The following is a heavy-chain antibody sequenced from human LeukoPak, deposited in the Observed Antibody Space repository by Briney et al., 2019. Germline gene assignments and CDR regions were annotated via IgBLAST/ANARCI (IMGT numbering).Heavy chain of an antibody. Sequence: PGGSLRLSCAASGFTFSSYSMNWVRQAPGKGLEWVSYISSSSSTIYYADSVKGRFTISRDNAKNSLCLQMNSLRAEDTAVYYCARVGDYGDYVNWFDPWGPGTLVTVSS. CDR2: ISSSSSTI. CDR3: ARVGDYGDYVNWFDP. CDR1: GFTFSSYS. V-gene: IGHV3-48*04. J-gene: IGHJ5*02. D-gene: IGHD4-17*01.